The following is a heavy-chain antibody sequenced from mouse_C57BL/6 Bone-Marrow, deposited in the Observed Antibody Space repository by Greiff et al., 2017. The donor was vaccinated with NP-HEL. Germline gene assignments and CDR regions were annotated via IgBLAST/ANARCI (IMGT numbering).Heavy chain of an antibody. CDR2: INPSNGGT. CDR1: GYTFTSYW. CDR3: ARGNYSNPWFAY. V-gene: IGHV1-53*01. D-gene: IGHD2-5*01. J-gene: IGHJ3*01. Sequence: QVQLQQPGTELVKPGASVKLSCKASGYTFTSYWMHWVKQRPGQGLEWIGNINPSNGGTNYNEKFKSKATLTEDKSSSTAYMQLSSLTSEDSAVYYCARGNYSNPWFAYWGQGTLVTVSA.